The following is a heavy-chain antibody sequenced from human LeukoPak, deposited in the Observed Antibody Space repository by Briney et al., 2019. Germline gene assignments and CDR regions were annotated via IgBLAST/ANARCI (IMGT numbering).Heavy chain of an antibody. CDR1: GYRFTTYW. CDR2: IYPGDSDT. CDR3: ARQTGDNAFDI. J-gene: IGHJ3*02. Sequence: GESLKISCKGSGYRFTTYWIGWVRQMPGKGLEWMGIIYPGDSDTRYSPSFQGQVTISADKSITTAYLQWNSLKASGTATYYCARQTGDNAFDIWGRGTMVTVSS. V-gene: IGHV5-51*01. D-gene: IGHD7-27*01.